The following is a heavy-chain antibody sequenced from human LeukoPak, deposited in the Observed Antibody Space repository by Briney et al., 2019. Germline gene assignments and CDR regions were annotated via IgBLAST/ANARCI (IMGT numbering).Heavy chain of an antibody. V-gene: IGHV1-69*05. CDR1: GGTFSSYA. D-gene: IGHD5-18*01. Sequence: SVKVSCKASGGTFSSYAISWVRQAPGQGLEWMGGIIPIFGTANYAQKFQGRVTITTDESTSTAYMELSSLRSEDTAVYYCVRGALPMVTSGCGYWGQGTLVTVSS. CDR3: VRGALPMVTSGCGY. CDR2: IIPIFGTA. J-gene: IGHJ4*02.